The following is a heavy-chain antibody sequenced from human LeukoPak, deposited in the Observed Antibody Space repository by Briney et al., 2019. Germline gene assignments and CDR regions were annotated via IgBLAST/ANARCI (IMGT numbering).Heavy chain of an antibody. CDR2: INSDGSST. D-gene: IGHD3-10*01. J-gene: IGHJ4*02. V-gene: IGHV3-74*01. CDR1: GFTFSSYW. Sequence: GGSLTLSCAASGFTFSSYWMHWVRQAPGKGLVWVSRINSDGSSTSYADSVKGRFTISRDNAKNTLYLQMNSLRAEDTAVYYCARDIGFVGFGEFDYWGQGTLVTVSS. CDR3: ARDIGFVGFGEFDY.